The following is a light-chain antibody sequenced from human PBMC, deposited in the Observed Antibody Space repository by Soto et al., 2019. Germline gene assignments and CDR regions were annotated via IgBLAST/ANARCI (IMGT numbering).Light chain of an antibody. CDR2: GAS. CDR3: QQYGNSPRT. CDR1: QSVSSTY. Sequence: EIVLTQSPATLSLSPGDRATLSCRASQSVSSTYLAWYQQKPGQAPRLLIYGASSRATGIPDRFSGSGSGTDFTLSISRLEPEDFAVYYCQQYGNSPRTFGQGTKLEIK. J-gene: IGKJ2*02. V-gene: IGKV3-20*01.